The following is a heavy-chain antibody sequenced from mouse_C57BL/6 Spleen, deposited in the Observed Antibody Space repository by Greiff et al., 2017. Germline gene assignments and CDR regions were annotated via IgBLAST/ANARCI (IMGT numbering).Heavy chain of an antibody. V-gene: IGHV5-12*01. CDR1: GFTFSDYY. D-gene: IGHD1-1*01. CDR3: ARRGSSLYFDY. J-gene: IGHJ2*01. Sequence: EVQRVESGGGLVQPGGSLKLSCAASGFTFSDYYMYWVRQTPEKRLEWVAYISNGGGSTYYPDTVKGRFTISRDNAKNTLYLQMSRLKSEDTAMYYCARRGSSLYFDYWGQGTTLTVSS. CDR2: ISNGGGST.